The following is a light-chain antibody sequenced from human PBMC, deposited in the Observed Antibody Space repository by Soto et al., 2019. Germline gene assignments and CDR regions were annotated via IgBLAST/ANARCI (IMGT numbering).Light chain of an antibody. CDR2: DAS. Sequence: EIVLTQSPATLSLSPGERATLSCRASQSVSSYLAWYQQKPGQAPRLLIYDASNIATGIPARFSGSGSGTDFPLTISSLEPEDFAVYYCQQRSNWPPGLTFGGGPKVEIK. J-gene: IGKJ4*01. V-gene: IGKV3-11*01. CDR3: QQRSNWPPGLT. CDR1: QSVSSY.